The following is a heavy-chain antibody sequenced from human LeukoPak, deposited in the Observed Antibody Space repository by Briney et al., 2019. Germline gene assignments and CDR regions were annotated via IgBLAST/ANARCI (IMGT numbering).Heavy chain of an antibody. CDR1: GFTFSSYS. J-gene: IGHJ6*02. D-gene: IGHD3-10*01. CDR2: ISSSSSYI. Sequence: GVSLRLSCAASGFTFSSYSMNWVRQAPGKGLEWVSSISSSSSYIYYADSVKGRFTIARDNAKNSLYLQMNSLRAEDTAVYYCASFFGSGSYYSYYYYGMDVWGQGTRVTVSS. CDR3: ASFFGSGSYYSYYYYGMDV. V-gene: IGHV3-21*01.